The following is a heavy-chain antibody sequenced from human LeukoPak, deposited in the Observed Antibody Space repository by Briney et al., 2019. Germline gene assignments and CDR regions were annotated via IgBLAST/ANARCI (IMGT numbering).Heavy chain of an antibody. J-gene: IGHJ4*02. D-gene: IGHD2-15*01. Sequence: GGSLRLSCAASGFTFSSYSMNWVRQAPGKGLEWVSSISSSSSYIYYADSVKGGFTISRDNAKNSLYLQMNSLRAEDTAVYYCARDAPASPARFDYWGQGTLVTVSS. V-gene: IGHV3-21*01. CDR3: ARDAPASPARFDY. CDR1: GFTFSSYS. CDR2: ISSSSSYI.